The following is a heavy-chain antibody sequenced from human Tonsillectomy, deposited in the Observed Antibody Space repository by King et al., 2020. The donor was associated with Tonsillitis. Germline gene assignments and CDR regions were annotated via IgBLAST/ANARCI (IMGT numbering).Heavy chain of an antibody. J-gene: IGHJ4*02. CDR2: ISGSGGSK. V-gene: IGHV3-23*04. Sequence: VQLVESGGGLVQPGGSLRLSCAASGFTFSSYAMSWVRQAPGKGLEWVSAISGSGGSKYYADSVKGRFTFPRDNSKNKLYLQMNSQRAEDTAVYYCAKTALVVVSPTDYWGQGTLVTVSS. D-gene: IGHD3-22*01. CDR1: GFTFSSYA. CDR3: AKTALVVVSPTDY.